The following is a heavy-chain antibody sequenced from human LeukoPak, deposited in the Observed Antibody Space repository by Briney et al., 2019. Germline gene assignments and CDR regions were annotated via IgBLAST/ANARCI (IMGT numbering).Heavy chain of an antibody. Sequence: SETLSLTCTVSGGSISTYYWSWIRQPPGKGLEWIGYIYTSGSVDYNPSLKSRVTISLDTSKNQFSLKLSSVTAADTAVYYCAREIASGYSYGLDYWGQGTLVTVSS. D-gene: IGHD5-18*01. CDR2: IYTSGSV. V-gene: IGHV4-59*01. J-gene: IGHJ4*02. CDR1: GGSISTYY. CDR3: AREIASGYSYGLDY.